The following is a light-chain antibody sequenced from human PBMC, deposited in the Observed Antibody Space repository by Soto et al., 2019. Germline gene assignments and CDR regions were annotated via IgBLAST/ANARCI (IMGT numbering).Light chain of an antibody. CDR1: RSILSSSNNKNF. CDR3: HQRQSWPRT. V-gene: IGKV4-1*01. Sequence: DIVMTQSPDSLALSLGERATINCKSSRSILSSSNNKNFLAWYQQKPGQPPRLLIYWASTRESGVPDRFSGSGSGTDFTLTISSLQAEDVAVYYCHQRQSWPRTFGQGTKVDIK. CDR2: WAS. J-gene: IGKJ1*01.